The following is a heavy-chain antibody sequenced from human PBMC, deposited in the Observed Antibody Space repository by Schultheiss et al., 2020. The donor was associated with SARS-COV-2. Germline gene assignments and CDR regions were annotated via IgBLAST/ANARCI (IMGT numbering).Heavy chain of an antibody. J-gene: IGHJ2*01. D-gene: IGHD6-19*01. Sequence: SGPTLVKPTQTLTLTCTFSGFSLSTSGMCVSWIRQPPGKALEWLALIDWDDDKYYSTSLKSRLTISKDTSKSQVVLTMTNMDPVDTATYYCARILSGWYASGWYFDLWGRGTLVTVAS. V-gene: IGHV2-70*01. CDR3: ARILSGWYASGWYFDL. CDR1: GFSLSTSGMC. CDR2: IDWDDDK.